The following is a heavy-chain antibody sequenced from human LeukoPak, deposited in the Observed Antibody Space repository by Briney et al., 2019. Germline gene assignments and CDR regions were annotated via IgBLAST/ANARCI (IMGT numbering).Heavy chain of an antibody. CDR3: ARLQDCSSTSCSPGFDP. CDR2: MNPNSGNT. J-gene: IGHJ5*02. CDR1: GYTFTSYD. V-gene: IGHV1-8*01. D-gene: IGHD2-2*01. Sequence: GASVKVSCEASGYTFTSYDINWVRQATGQGLEWMGWMNPNSGNTGYAQKFQGRVTMTRNTSISTAYMELSSLRSEDTAVYYCARLQDCSSTSCSPGFDPWGQGTLVTVSS.